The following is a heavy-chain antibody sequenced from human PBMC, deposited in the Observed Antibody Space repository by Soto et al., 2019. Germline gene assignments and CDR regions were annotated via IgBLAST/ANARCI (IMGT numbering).Heavy chain of an antibody. Sequence: GGSLRLSCGASAFSFSYYAMHWVRQAPGKGLEWVAVISYDGNIKRYADSVKGRFTISRDNSENTLYLQMNSLSPEDTALYYCARAGYCSGGRCYSPYYYYYGMDVWGQGTTVTVSS. J-gene: IGHJ6*02. CDR2: ISYDGNIK. CDR3: ARAGYCSGGRCYSPYYYYYGMDV. V-gene: IGHV3-30-3*01. CDR1: AFSFSYYA. D-gene: IGHD2-15*01.